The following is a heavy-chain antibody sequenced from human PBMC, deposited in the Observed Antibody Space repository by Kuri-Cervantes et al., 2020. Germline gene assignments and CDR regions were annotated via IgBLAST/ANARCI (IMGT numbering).Heavy chain of an antibody. J-gene: IGHJ5*02. CDR3: ARDLRIGDPAMVLYRWFDP. D-gene: IGHD5-18*01. V-gene: IGHV4-4*07. Sequence: SETLSLTCIVSGDSMRNYYWNWIRQPAEKGLEWIGHIYTYGITKYNPSLQSRVTISVDTSKNQFSLKLSSVTAADTAVYYCARDLRIGDPAMVLYRWFDPWGQGTLVTVSS. CDR1: GDSMRNYY. CDR2: IYTYGIT.